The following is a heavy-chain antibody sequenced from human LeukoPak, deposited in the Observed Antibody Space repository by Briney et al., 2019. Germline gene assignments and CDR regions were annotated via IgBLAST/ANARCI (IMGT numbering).Heavy chain of an antibody. Sequence: GASVKVSCKASGGTFSSYAISWVRRAPGQGLEWMGRIIPILGIANYAQKFQGRVTITADKSTSTAYMELSSLRSEDTAVYYCARSSMGATSSPGAFDIWGQGTMVTVSS. CDR3: ARSSMGATSSPGAFDI. CDR1: GGTFSSYA. CDR2: IIPILGIA. J-gene: IGHJ3*02. V-gene: IGHV1-69*04. D-gene: IGHD1-26*01.